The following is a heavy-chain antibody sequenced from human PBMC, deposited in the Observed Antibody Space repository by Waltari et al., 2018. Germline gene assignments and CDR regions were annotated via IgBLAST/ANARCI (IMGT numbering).Heavy chain of an antibody. CDR2: IKQDGSEK. CDR3: TTLSVTKTSDY. CDR1: GFTCSNFY. V-gene: IGHV3-7*01. Sequence: QLVESGGDSVQPGGSLRLSCVTSGFTCSNFYMRWVRQAPGKGLEWVASIKQDGSEKYYVDSVKGRFTVSRDNAKNSLYLQMNNLRADDTAVYYCTTLSVTKTSDYWGQGTLVTVSS. D-gene: IGHD4-4*01. J-gene: IGHJ4*02.